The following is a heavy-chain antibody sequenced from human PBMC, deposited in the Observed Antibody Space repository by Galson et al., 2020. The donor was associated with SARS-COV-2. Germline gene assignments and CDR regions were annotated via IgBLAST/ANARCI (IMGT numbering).Heavy chain of an antibody. D-gene: IGHD6-19*01. J-gene: IGHJ4*02. Sequence: GESLKISCAASGFTFENHAMHWVRQAPGKGLEWVAHISYDGSNKYYSDSVKGRFTISRDNSDNTVYLQMDNLRADDTAVYFCARDGQSSSGWAFDYGGQGTLVTVSS. CDR1: GFTFENHA. CDR2: ISYDGSNK. CDR3: ARDGQSSSGWAFDY. V-gene: IGHV3-33*05.